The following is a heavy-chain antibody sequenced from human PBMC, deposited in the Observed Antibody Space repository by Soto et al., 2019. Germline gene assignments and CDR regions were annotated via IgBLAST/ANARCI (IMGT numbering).Heavy chain of an antibody. J-gene: IGHJ4*02. CDR1: GGSISSYY. D-gene: IGHD6-19*01. CDR2: IFYSGST. V-gene: IGHV4-59*08. CDR3: ARRYSSGFDY. Sequence: QVQLQESGPGLVKPSETLSLTCTVSGGSISSYYWSWIRQPPGKGLEWIGYIFYSGSTNYNPSLKXRVTMSVDTSKNQFSLKLSSVTAADTAVYYCARRYSSGFDYRGQGTLVTVSS.